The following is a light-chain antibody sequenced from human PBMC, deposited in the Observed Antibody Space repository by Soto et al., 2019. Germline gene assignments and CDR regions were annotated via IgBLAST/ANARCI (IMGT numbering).Light chain of an antibody. CDR1: SSDVGGYNY. J-gene: IGLJ1*01. Sequence: QSVLTQPPSASGSPGQSVTISCTGTSSDVGGYNYVSWYQQHPGKAPKLMIYEVSKRPSGVPDRFSGSKSGNTASLTVSGLQAEDEADYYCSSYAGSNNFRYVFGPVTKVTDL. CDR3: SSYAGSNNFRYV. V-gene: IGLV2-8*01. CDR2: EVS.